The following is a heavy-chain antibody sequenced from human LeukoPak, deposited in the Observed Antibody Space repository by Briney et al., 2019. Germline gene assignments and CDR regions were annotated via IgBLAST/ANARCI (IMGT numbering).Heavy chain of an antibody. D-gene: IGHD3-22*01. CDR3: VSSGDQRRVRFDP. V-gene: IGHV4-59*08. CDR2: IYYSGST. CDR1: GGSISSYY. J-gene: IGHJ5*02. Sequence: PSETLSLTCTVSGGSISSYYWSWIRQPPGKGLEWIGYIYYSGSTNYNPSLKSRVTISVDTSKNQFSLKLSSVTAADTAVYYCVSSGDQRRVRFDPWGQGTLVTVSS.